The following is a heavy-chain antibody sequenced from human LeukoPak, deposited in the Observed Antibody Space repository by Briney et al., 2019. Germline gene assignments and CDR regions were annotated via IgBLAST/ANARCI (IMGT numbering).Heavy chain of an antibody. J-gene: IGHJ3*02. D-gene: IGHD3-22*01. V-gene: IGHV3-49*04. Sequence: GSLRLSCTASGFTFGDYAMSWVRQAPGKGLEWVGFIRSKAYGGTTEYAASVKGRFTISRDDSKSIAYLQMNSLKTEDTAVYYCTREPLVVITYADAFDIWGQGTMVTVSS. CDR1: GFTFGDYA. CDR2: IRSKAYGGTT. CDR3: TREPLVVITYADAFDI.